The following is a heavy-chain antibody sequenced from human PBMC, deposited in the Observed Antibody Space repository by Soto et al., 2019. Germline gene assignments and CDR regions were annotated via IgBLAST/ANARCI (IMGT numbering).Heavy chain of an antibody. CDR3: AAESSSSPYYYGMDV. D-gene: IGHD6-6*01. CDR1: GGSFSGYY. J-gene: IGHJ6*02. V-gene: IGHV4-34*01. CDR2: INHSGST. Sequence: PSETLSLTCAVYGGSFSGYYWSWIRQPPGKGLEWIGEINHSGSTNYNPSLKSRVTISVDKSKNQFSLKLSSVTAADTAVYYCAAESSSSPYYYGMDVWGQGTTVTVSS.